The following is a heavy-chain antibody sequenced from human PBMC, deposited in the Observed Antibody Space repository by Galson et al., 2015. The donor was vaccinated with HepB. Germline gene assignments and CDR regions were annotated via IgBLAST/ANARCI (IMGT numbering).Heavy chain of an antibody. CDR2: VNPNSGTT. J-gene: IGHJ3*02. CDR1: GYTFTNYD. CDR3: ARGRPCSSTSCFPFDAFHI. V-gene: IGHV1-8*01. Sequence: SVKVSCKASGYTFTNYDINWVRQATGQGLEWMGWVNPNSGTTGYAQKFQGRLTMTRSTSISTAYMELSSLRSEDTAVYYCARGRPCSSTSCFPFDAFHIWGQGTVVTVSS. D-gene: IGHD2-2*01.